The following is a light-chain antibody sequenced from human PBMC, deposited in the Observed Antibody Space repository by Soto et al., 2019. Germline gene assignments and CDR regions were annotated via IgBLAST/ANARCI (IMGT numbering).Light chain of an antibody. Sequence: SVLTQSPGTLSLSPGERATLSCSASQSVRNNLLAWYQHKPGRSPRLLIYGASSRPGGIPDKFSGSGSGTDFTLTISSLESEDFAVYYCQQYGNSPYTFGEGTKLEIK. CDR2: GAS. CDR1: QSVRNNL. V-gene: IGKV3-20*01. CDR3: QQYGNSPYT. J-gene: IGKJ2*01.